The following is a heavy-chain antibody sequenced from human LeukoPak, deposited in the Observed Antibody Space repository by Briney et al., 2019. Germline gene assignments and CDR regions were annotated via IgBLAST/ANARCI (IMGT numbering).Heavy chain of an antibody. CDR2: IIPMMGTH. Sequence: GASVKVSCKISGGTFSSSIISWVRQAPGHGLEWMGGIIPMMGTHNSAQKFQGRINMTADPSTTTAYMDLSGLRSEDTAVYYCARSIGAARSSYHYYYGIDVWGQGTTVIVSS. CDR3: ARSIGAARSSYHYYYGIDV. D-gene: IGHD3-10*01. J-gene: IGHJ6*02. CDR1: GGTFSSSI. V-gene: IGHV1-69*13.